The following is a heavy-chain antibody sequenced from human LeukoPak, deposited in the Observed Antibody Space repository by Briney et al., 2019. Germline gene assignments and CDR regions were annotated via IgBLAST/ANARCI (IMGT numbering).Heavy chain of an antibody. CDR3: ARDYDRYYMDV. J-gene: IGHJ6*03. V-gene: IGHV3-74*01. Sequence: PGGSLRLSCAASGFTFSSYWMQWLRQGPGKGLVWVSRINTEASSTSYADSVKGRFTISRDNGKNTLYLQMNSLRPEHTAVYYCARDYDRYYMDVWGKGTTVTVSS. CDR2: INTEASST. CDR1: GFTFSSYW. D-gene: IGHD3-3*01.